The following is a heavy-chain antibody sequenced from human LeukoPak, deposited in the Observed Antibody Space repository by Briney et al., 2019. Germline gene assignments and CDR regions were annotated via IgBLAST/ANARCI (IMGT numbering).Heavy chain of an antibody. J-gene: IGHJ4*02. V-gene: IGHV3-48*03. D-gene: IGHD3-9*01. CDR2: ISSSGSTI. Sequence: GGSLRLSCAASGFTFSSYEMNWVRQAPGKGLEWVSYISSSGSTIYYADSVKGRFTISRDNAKNSLYLQMNSLRAEDTAVYYCARDSPHYDILTGYYIPGCWGQGTLVTVYS. CDR3: ARDSPHYDILTGYYIPGC. CDR1: GFTFSSYE.